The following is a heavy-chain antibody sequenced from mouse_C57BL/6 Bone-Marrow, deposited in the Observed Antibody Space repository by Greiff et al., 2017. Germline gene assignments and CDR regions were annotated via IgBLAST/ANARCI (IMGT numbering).Heavy chain of an antibody. V-gene: IGHV8-8*01. CDR1: GFSLSTFGMG. CDR2: IWWDDDK. J-gene: IGHJ3*01. D-gene: IGHD2-4*01. Sequence: QVTLKVSGPGILQPSPTLSLTCSFSGFSLSTFGMGVGWIRQPSGKGLEWLAHIWWDDDKYYNPALKSRLTISKDTSKNQVFLRIANVDTADTATYDCARIYDYVLAWFAYWGQGTLVTVSA. CDR3: ARIYDYVLAWFAY.